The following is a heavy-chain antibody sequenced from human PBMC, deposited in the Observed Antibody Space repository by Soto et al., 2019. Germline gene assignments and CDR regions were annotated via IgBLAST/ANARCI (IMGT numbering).Heavy chain of an antibody. CDR3: ARGVSSVVTPKESAFDI. J-gene: IGHJ3*02. D-gene: IGHD2-21*02. Sequence: SVKVSCKASGGTFSSYAISWVRQAPGQGLEWMGGIIPIFGTANYAQKFQGRVTITADESTSTAYMELSSLRSEDTAVYYCARGVSSVVTPKESAFDIWGQGTMLAVSS. V-gene: IGHV1-69*13. CDR2: IIPIFGTA. CDR1: GGTFSSYA.